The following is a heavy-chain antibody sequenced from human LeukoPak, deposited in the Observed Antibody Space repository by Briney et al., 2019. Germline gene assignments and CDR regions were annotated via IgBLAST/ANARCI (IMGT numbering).Heavy chain of an antibody. CDR3: ARGKAYSGSYYGIYDY. D-gene: IGHD1-26*01. V-gene: IGHV4-38-2*02. Sequence: SETLSLACTVSGFSISNDYYWAWLRQPPGRGLEWIGGIYHSGTTYYNPSLRGRVSISLDTSKTQFSLKLSSVTAADTAVYYCARGKAYSGSYYGIYDYWGQGTLVTVSS. CDR2: IYHSGTT. CDR1: GFSISNDYY. J-gene: IGHJ4*02.